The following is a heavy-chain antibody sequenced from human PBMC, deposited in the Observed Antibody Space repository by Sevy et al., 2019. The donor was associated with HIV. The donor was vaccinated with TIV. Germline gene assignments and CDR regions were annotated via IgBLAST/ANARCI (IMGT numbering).Heavy chain of an antibody. V-gene: IGHV3-7*03. D-gene: IGHD3-3*02. Sequence: GGSLILSCAASGFTFSSYWMSWVRQAPGKGLEWVANIKQDGSEKYYVDSVKGRFTISRDNAKNSLYLQMNSLRAEDTAVYYCARVGFFGVRYFDYWGQGTLVTVSS. J-gene: IGHJ4*02. CDR1: GFTFSSYW. CDR3: ARVGFFGVRYFDY. CDR2: IKQDGSEK.